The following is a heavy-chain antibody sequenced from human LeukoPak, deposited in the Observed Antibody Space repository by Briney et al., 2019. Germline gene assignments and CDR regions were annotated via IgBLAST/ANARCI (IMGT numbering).Heavy chain of an antibody. D-gene: IGHD6-6*01. CDR1: GFTFSNAW. CDR3: ARVGGSSSRWFDP. J-gene: IGHJ5*02. V-gene: IGHV3-21*01. CDR2: ISSSSTYI. Sequence: SGGSLRLSCAASGFTFSNAWMSWVRQAPGKGLEWVSSISSSSTYIYYADSVRGRFTISRDNAKNSLFLQMNSLRAEDTAVYYCARVGGSSSRWFDPWGQGTLVTVSS.